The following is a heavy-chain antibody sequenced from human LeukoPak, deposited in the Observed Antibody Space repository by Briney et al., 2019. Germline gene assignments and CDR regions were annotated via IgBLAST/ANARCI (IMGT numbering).Heavy chain of an antibody. Sequence: GGSLRLSCAASGFAFSSYAMHWVRQAPGKGLEWVAVISYDGSNKYYADSVKGRFTISRDNSKNTLYLQMNSLRAEDTAVYYCAKWKSPGLSAFDIWGQGTMVTVSS. D-gene: IGHD1-1*01. V-gene: IGHV3-30*04. CDR1: GFAFSSYA. J-gene: IGHJ3*02. CDR3: AKWKSPGLSAFDI. CDR2: ISYDGSNK.